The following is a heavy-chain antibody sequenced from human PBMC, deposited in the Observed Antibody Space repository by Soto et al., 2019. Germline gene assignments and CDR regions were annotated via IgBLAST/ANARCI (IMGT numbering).Heavy chain of an antibody. Sequence: QVQLVESGGGVVRPGRSLRLSCAASGFTFSNYGMHWVRQAPGKGLEWVAAIWYDGSNKYYADSVKGRFTISRDISKNTLYLQMNSLGAEDTAVYYCARERIAAAGTAYFDYWGQGTLVTVSS. CDR2: IWYDGSNK. J-gene: IGHJ4*02. CDR1: GFTFSNYG. D-gene: IGHD6-13*01. V-gene: IGHV3-33*01. CDR3: ARERIAAAGTAYFDY.